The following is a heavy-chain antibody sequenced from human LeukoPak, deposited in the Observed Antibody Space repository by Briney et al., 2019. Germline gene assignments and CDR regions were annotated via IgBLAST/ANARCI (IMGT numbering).Heavy chain of an antibody. CDR1: GYTFTSYA. CDR2: IDAGNGNT. Sequence: ASVKVSCKASGYTFTSYAMHWVRQAPGQRLEWMGWIDAGNGNTKYSQKFQGRVTITRDTSASTAYMELSSLRSEDTAVYYCARALDYGDYYYYYGMDVWGQGTTVTVSS. J-gene: IGHJ6*02. CDR3: ARALDYGDYYYYYGMDV. D-gene: IGHD4-17*01. V-gene: IGHV1-3*01.